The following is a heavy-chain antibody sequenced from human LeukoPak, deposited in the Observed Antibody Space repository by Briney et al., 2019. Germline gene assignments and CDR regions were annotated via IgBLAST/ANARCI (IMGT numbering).Heavy chain of an antibody. D-gene: IGHD5-18*01. J-gene: IGHJ4*02. V-gene: IGHV3-7*01. Sequence: GGTLRLSCAASGFTFSSYWMTWVRQAPGKGREWVANIKQDGSEKYYADSVKGRFTISRDNSKNTLYLQMNSLRAEDTAVYYCAKSHGYSYGFDYWGQGTLVTVSS. CDR3: AKSHGYSYGFDY. CDR1: GFTFSSYW. CDR2: IKQDGSEK.